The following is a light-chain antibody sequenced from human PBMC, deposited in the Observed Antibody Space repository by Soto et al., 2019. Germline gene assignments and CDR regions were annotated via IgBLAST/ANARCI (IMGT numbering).Light chain of an antibody. J-gene: IGKJ5*01. Sequence: DVVMTQSPVSLYVTLGQPAPISCRSSQGRVYSDGNTYLNWFQXRKGQSPRRXIYKVSNRDSGVPDRFSGSGSDTDVAMKISRVEAEDGGVDDGMQGTHWPTTFCQGTRLEIK. CDR3: MQGTHWPTT. V-gene: IGKV2-30*01. CDR2: KVS. CDR1: QGRVYSDGNTY.